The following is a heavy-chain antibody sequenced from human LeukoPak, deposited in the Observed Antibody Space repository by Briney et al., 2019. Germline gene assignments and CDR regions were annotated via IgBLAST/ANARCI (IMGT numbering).Heavy chain of an antibody. D-gene: IGHD6-19*01. CDR2: ISFTGDST. CDR1: GFTFRSYV. V-gene: IGHV3-64*02. J-gene: IGHJ4*02. Sequence: GGSLRLSCAASGFTFRSYVMYWVRQAPGRGLEYVSVISFTGDSTYYADSVKGRFAISRDNSKNMLYLHMGSLRDEDMAVYYCARRDTSAYSADSWGQGTLVTVSS. CDR3: ARRDTSAYSADS.